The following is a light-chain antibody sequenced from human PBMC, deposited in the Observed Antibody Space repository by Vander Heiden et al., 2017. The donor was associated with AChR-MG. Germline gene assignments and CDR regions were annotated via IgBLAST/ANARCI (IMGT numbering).Light chain of an antibody. CDR1: SSDVGDYNY. J-gene: IGLJ2*01. Sequence: QSALTQPRSVSGSPGQSVTISCTGTSSDVGDYNYVSWYQQHPGKATKLMIYDVSKRPSGVPDRFSGSKSGNTASLTISGLQSEDEADYYCCSYAGTYTLLFGGGTKLTVL. CDR3: CSYAGTYTLL. V-gene: IGLV2-11*01. CDR2: DVS.